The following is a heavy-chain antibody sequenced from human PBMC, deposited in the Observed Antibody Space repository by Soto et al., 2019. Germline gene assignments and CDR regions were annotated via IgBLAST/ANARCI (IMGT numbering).Heavy chain of an antibody. CDR3: ARGALQYYYGSGVVLDWFDP. D-gene: IGHD3-10*01. CDR2: IYYSGST. V-gene: IGHV4-59*01. J-gene: IGHJ5*02. CDR1: GGSISSYY. Sequence: SETLSLTCTVSGGSISSYYWSWIRQPPGKGLEWIGYIYYSGSTNYNPSLKSRVTISVDTSKNQFSLKLSSVTAADTAVYYCARGALQYYYGSGVVLDWFDPWGQGTLVTVSS.